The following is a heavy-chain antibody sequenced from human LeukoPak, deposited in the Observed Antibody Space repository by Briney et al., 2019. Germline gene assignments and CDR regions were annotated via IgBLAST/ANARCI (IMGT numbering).Heavy chain of an antibody. CDR1: GFTFSSYS. CDR3: ARDRHSSSFMLDP. Sequence: GGSLRLSCAASGFTFSSYSMNWVRQAPGKGLEWVSSIGSSSSYIYYAGSVKGRFTISRDNAKNSLYLQMNSLRAEDTAVYYCARDRHSSSFMLDPWGQGTLVTVSS. V-gene: IGHV3-21*01. J-gene: IGHJ5*02. CDR2: IGSSSSYI. D-gene: IGHD6-6*01.